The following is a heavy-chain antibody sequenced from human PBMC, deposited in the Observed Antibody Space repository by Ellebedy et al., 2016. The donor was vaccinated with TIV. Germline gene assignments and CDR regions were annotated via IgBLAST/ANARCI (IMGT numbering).Heavy chain of an antibody. CDR3: VRGWYSSGHCDVFAM. J-gene: IGHJ3*02. CDR1: GFTFSDSV. Sequence: GESLKISXVGFGFTFSDSVMHWVRQDPGKGLDWVAGISVDGRAVHYPDSVKCRFTISRDNAQNTVYLQMNSLRLEDTAVYYCVRGWYSSGHCDVFAMWGQGTIVTVSS. V-gene: IGHV3-30*03. CDR2: ISVDGRAV. D-gene: IGHD6-19*01.